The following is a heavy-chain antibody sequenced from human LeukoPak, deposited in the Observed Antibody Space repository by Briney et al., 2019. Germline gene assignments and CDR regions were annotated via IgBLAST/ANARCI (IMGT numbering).Heavy chain of an antibody. Sequence: AGGSLRLSCAASGFTFSHYPMHWVRQAPGKGLEWLAVISYDSNYRYYADSVKGRFTISRGNSNNTLYLQIDSLRPEDTAMYSCARDRRYYFDYWGQGTLVTVSS. J-gene: IGHJ4*02. CDR2: ISYDSNYR. CDR1: GFTFSHYP. CDR3: ARDRRYYFDY. V-gene: IGHV3-30*01.